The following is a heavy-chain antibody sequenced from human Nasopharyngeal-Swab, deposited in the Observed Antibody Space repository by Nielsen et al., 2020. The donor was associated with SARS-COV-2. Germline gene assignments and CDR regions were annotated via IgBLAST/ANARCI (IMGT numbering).Heavy chain of an antibody. D-gene: IGHD3-3*01. J-gene: IGHJ6*02. CDR3: ARATYYDFWSGPDYYYYGMDV. CDR1: GGSFSSYY. Sequence: SETLSLTCAVYGGSFSSYYWSWIRQPPGKGLEWIGEINHSGSTNYNPSLKSRVTISVDTSKNQFSLKLSSVTAADTAVYYCARATYYDFWSGPDYYYYGMDVWGQGTTVTVSS. V-gene: IGHV4-34*01. CDR2: INHSGST.